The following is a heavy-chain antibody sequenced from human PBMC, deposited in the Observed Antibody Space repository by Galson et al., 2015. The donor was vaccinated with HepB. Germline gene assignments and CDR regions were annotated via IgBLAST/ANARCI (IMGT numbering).Heavy chain of an antibody. Sequence: SLRLSCAASGFTFDDYAMHWVRQAPGKGLEWVSGISWNSGSTGYADSVKGRFTISRDNVKNSLYLQMNSLRAEDTALYYCGKDWRRETGVVEGFDIWGQGTMVTVSS. CDR1: GFTFDDYA. CDR2: ISWNSGST. CDR3: GKDWRRETGVVEGFDI. V-gene: IGHV3-9*01. J-gene: IGHJ3*02. D-gene: IGHD3-22*01.